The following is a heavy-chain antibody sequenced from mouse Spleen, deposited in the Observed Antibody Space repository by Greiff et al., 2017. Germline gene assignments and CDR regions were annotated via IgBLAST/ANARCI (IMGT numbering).Heavy chain of an antibody. CDR2: ISSGGGNT. V-gene: IGHV5-9-3*01. D-gene: IGHD1-2*01. CDR3: ASAYGYWFAY. J-gene: IGHJ3*01. CDR1: GFTFSSYA. Sequence: EVQLVESGGGLVKLGGSLKLSCAASGFTFSSYAMSWVRQTPEKRLEWVATISSGGGNTYYPDSVKGRFTISRDNAKNTLYLQMSSLKSEDTAMYYCASAYGYWFAYWGQGTLVTVSA.